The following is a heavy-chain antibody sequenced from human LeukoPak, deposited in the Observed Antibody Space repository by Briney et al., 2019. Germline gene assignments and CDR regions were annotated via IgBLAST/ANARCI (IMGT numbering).Heavy chain of an antibody. CDR1: GFTFDDYA. Sequence: PGGSLRLSCAASGFTFDDYAMHWVRQAPGKGLEWVSGISWNNGSIGYADSVKGRFTISRDNAKNSLYLQMNSLRAEDTALYYCAKDIGSTGYSYGYHYYYGMDVWGQGTTVTVSS. J-gene: IGHJ6*02. V-gene: IGHV3-9*01. CDR3: AKDIGSTGYSYGYHYYYGMDV. CDR2: ISWNNGSI. D-gene: IGHD5-18*01.